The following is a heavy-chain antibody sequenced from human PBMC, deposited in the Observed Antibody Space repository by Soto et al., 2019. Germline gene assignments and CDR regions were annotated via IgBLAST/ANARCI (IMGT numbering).Heavy chain of an antibody. CDR2: MNPNSGNT. V-gene: IGHV1-8*01. Sequence: QVQLVQSGAEVKKPGASVKVSCKASGYTFTSYDINWVRQATGQGLEWMGWMNPNSGNTGYAQKFQVRVTMTRNNSISTAYMELSSLRSEDTAVYYCAIGLRYSRSWYVGYWGQGTLVTVSS. CDR3: AIGLRYSRSWYVGY. J-gene: IGHJ4*02. CDR1: GYTFTSYD. D-gene: IGHD6-13*01.